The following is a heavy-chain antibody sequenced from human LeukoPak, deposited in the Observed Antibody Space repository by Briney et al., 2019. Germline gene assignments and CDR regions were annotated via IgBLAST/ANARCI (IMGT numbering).Heavy chain of an antibody. V-gene: IGHV3-21*01. J-gene: IGHJ4*02. CDR1: GFTFRTSA. Sequence: GGSLRLSCAASGFTFRTSAMTWVRQAPGKGLEWVSSISSSSSYIYYADSVKGRFTISRDNAKNSLYLQMNSLRAEDTAVYYCARDRGYREYSSGWYYFDYWGQGTLVTVSS. CDR2: ISSSSSYI. D-gene: IGHD6-19*01. CDR3: ARDRGYREYSSGWYYFDY.